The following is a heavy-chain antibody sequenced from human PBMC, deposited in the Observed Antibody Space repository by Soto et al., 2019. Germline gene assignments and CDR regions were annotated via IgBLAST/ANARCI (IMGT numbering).Heavy chain of an antibody. V-gene: IGHV1-2*02. CDR3: ARAPLWGPTGDFDS. J-gene: IGHJ4*02. Sequence: QVHLVQSGAEVKRPGDSVKVSCKASGYTFTDYHIHWVRQAPGQGLQWMGRITPQSGELYSSPNFQGRVTLTRDTSISTAYMELTTLRFDDTAVYYCARAPLWGPTGDFDSWGQGTLATVSS. CDR1: GYTFTDYH. CDR2: ITPQSGEL. D-gene: IGHD1-26*01.